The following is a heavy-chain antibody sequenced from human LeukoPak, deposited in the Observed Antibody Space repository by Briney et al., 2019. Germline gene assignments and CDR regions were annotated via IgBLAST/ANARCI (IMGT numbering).Heavy chain of an antibody. CDR1: GFTVSSNY. J-gene: IGHJ6*02. CDR2: IYSGGST. Sequence: PGGSLRLSCAAPGFTVSSNYMSWVRQAPGKGLEWVSVIYSGGSTYYADAVKGRFTISRDNSKNTLYLQMNSLRAEDTAVYYCARDGTVRIADYYYYYGLDVWGQGTTVTVSS. V-gene: IGHV3-66*01. CDR3: ARDGTVRIADYYYYYGLDV. D-gene: IGHD4-17*01.